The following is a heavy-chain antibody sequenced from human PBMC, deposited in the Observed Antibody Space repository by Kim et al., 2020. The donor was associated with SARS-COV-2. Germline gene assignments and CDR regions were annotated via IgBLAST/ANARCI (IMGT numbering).Heavy chain of an antibody. J-gene: IGHJ4*02. D-gene: IGHD2-15*01. CDR1: GGSFSGYY. CDR2: INHSGST. CDR3: ARGRSRYCSGGSCYSGSGGFDY. V-gene: IGHV4-34*01. Sequence: SETLSLTCAVYGGSFSGYYWSWIRQPPGKGLEWIGEINHSGSTNYNPSLKSRVTISVDTSKNQFSLKLSSVTAADTAVYYCARGRSRYCSGGSCYSGSGGFDYWGQGTLVTVSS.